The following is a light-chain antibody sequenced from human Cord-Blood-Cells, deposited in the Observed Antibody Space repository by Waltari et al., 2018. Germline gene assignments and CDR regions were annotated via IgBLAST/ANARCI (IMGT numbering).Light chain of an antibody. CDR3: CSYAGSYTFNYV. J-gene: IGLJ1*01. Sequence: QSALTQPRSVSGSPGQSVTISCTGTRSDVGGYNYVSWYQQHPGNAPKLMIYDVSKRPAGVPDRFSGSKSGNTASLTISGLQAEDEADYYCCSYAGSYTFNYVFGTGTKVTVL. CDR1: RSDVGGYNY. V-gene: IGLV2-11*01. CDR2: DVS.